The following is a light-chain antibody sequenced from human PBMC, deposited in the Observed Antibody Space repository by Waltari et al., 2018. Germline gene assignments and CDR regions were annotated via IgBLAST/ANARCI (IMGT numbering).Light chain of an antibody. V-gene: IGLV2-14*03. CDR2: DVH. J-gene: IGLJ1*01. CDR3: SSYSSSSTLDRV. Sequence: QSVLTQPASVSGSPGQSITISCTGSSSDVGGYNYVSWYQQHPGKVPTFMVYDVHNRPAGVVNRVSGSKSGNTASLTISGLRTEDEADYYCSSYSSSSTLDRVFGTGTKVTVL. CDR1: SSDVGGYNY.